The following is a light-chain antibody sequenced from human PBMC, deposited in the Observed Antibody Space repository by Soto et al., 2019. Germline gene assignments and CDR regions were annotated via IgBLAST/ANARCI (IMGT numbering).Light chain of an antibody. CDR1: QSVSSN. J-gene: IGKJ1*01. CDR2: GAS. Sequence: EIVMTQSPATLSVSPGERATLSCRASQSVSSNLAWYQQNPGQAPRLLIYGASTRATGIPARFSGSGSGTEFTLTISSLQSEDFAVYYCQQYDTSPTTFGQGTKVDIK. V-gene: IGKV3-15*01. CDR3: QQYDTSPTT.